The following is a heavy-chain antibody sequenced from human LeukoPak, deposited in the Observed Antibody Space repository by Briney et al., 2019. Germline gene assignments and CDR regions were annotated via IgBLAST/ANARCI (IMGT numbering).Heavy chain of an antibody. CDR1: GFTFSSYG. Sequence: GGSLRLSCAASGFTFSSYGMHWVRQAPGNGLEWVAVISYDGSNKYYADSAKGRFTISRDNSKNTLYLQMNSLRADDTAVYYCAKRGIAAAASFDYWGQGTLVTVSS. CDR3: AKRGIAAAASFDY. D-gene: IGHD6-13*01. V-gene: IGHV3-30*18. CDR2: ISYDGSNK. J-gene: IGHJ4*02.